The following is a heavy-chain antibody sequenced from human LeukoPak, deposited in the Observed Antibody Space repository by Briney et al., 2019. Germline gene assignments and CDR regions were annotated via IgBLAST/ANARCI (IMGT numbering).Heavy chain of an antibody. V-gene: IGHV3-30-3*01. CDR1: GFTFSSYA. D-gene: IGHD4-17*01. J-gene: IGHJ5*02. Sequence: GGSLRLSCAASGFTFSSYAMHWVRQAPGKGLEWVAVISYDGSNKYYADSVKGRFTISRDNSKNTLYLQMNSLRAGDTAVYYCARDVGAPWGQGTLVTVSS. CDR2: ISYDGSNK. CDR3: ARDVGAP.